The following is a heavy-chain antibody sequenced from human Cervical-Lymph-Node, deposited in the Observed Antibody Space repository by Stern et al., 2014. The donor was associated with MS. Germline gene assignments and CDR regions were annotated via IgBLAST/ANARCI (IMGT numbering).Heavy chain of an antibody. CDR1: GGTFSTYT. Sequence: QVQLGQSGAEVKKPGSSVKVSCKASGGTFSTYTISWVRQAPGQGLKWMGRIIPMLKKANYSQKFHGRVTITADKSTSTAYMELSSLTSEDTALYYCSRRDAYSPFDYWGQGTLVTVSS. CDR3: SRRDAYSPFDY. D-gene: IGHD5-24*01. V-gene: IGHV1-69*09. J-gene: IGHJ4*02. CDR2: IIPMLKKA.